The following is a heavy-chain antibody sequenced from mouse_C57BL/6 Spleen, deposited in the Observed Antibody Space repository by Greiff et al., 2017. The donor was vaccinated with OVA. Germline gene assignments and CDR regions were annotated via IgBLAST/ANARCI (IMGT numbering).Heavy chain of an antibody. CDR2: IYPGDGDT. Sequence: QVQLKESGPELVKPGASVKISCKASGYAFSSSWMNWVKQRPGKGLEWIGRIYPGDGDTNYNGKFKGKATLTADKSSSTAYMQLSSLTSEDSAVYFCLAVVATNYFDYWGQGTTLTVSS. V-gene: IGHV1-82*01. CDR1: GYAFSSSW. D-gene: IGHD1-1*01. CDR3: LAVVATNYFDY. J-gene: IGHJ2*01.